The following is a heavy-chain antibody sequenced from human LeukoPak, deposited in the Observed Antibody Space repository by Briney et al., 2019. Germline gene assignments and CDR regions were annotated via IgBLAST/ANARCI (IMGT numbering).Heavy chain of an antibody. J-gene: IGHJ4*02. Sequence: GGSLRLSCAASGFTFSSYGMHWVRQAPGKGLEWVAVISYDGSNKYYADSVKGRFTISRDNSKNTLYLQMNSPRAEDTAVYSCAKPSYYSGWFILYWGQGTLVTVSS. CDR1: GFTFSSYG. CDR2: ISYDGSNK. CDR3: AKPSYYSGWFILY. V-gene: IGHV3-30*18. D-gene: IGHD6-19*01.